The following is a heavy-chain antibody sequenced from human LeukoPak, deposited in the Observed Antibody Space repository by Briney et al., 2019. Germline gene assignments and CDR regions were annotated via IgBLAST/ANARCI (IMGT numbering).Heavy chain of an antibody. Sequence: SETLSLTCTVSGGSISSSSYYWGWIRQPPGKGLEWIGSIYYSGSTYYNPSLKSRVTISVDTSKNQFSLKLSSVTAADTAVYYCARKTWIQLWNFDYWGQGTLVTVSS. D-gene: IGHD5-18*01. CDR2: IYYSGST. CDR3: ARKTWIQLWNFDY. V-gene: IGHV4-39*07. CDR1: GGSISSSSYY. J-gene: IGHJ4*02.